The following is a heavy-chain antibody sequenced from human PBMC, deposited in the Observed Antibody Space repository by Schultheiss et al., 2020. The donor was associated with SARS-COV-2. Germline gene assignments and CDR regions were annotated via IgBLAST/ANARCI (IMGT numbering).Heavy chain of an antibody. CDR3: ARVRTFSIAVAGTMAFDI. Sequence: GGSLRLSCAASGFTFSSYAMSWVRQAPGKGLEWVSAISGSGGSTYYADSVKGRFTISRDNSKNTLYLQMNSLRAEDTAVYYCARVRTFSIAVAGTMAFDIWGQGTMVTVSS. J-gene: IGHJ3*02. CDR1: GFTFSSYA. D-gene: IGHD6-19*01. CDR2: ISGSGGST. V-gene: IGHV3-23*01.